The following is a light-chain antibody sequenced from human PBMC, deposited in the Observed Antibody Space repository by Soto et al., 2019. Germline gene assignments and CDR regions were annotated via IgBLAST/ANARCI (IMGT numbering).Light chain of an antibody. J-gene: IGKJ4*02. Sequence: MTHAPDSLAVSLGEXXXXXXXSXXXFLYSSNNKNYLAWYQQKPGQPPKLLIYWASTRESGVPDRFSGSGSGTDISLTIGVLEAEDMAFYYCQQYYSSPRACGGGTKVDIK. CDR1: XXFLYSSNNKNY. CDR2: WAS. V-gene: IGKV4-1*01. CDR3: QQYYSSPRA.